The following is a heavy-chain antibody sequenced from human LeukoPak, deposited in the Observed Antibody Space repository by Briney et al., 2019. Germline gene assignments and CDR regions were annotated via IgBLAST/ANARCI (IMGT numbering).Heavy chain of an antibody. Sequence: ASVKVSCKASGYTFTGYYMHWVRQAPGQGLEWMGWINPSSGGTNHAQKFQGRVTMTRDTSISTAYMELSRLRSDDTAVYYCARENTAYAPELVGHYYFDYWGQGTLVTVSS. CDR2: INPSSGGT. CDR1: GYTFTGYY. D-gene: IGHD1-26*01. V-gene: IGHV1-2*02. J-gene: IGHJ4*02. CDR3: ARENTAYAPELVGHYYFDY.